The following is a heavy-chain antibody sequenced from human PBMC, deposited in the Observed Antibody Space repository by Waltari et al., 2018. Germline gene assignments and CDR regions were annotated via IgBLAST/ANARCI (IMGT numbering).Heavy chain of an antibody. V-gene: IGHV4-39*01. CDR1: GGSISSSSYY. Sequence: QLQLQESGPELVKPSETLSLTCTVSGGSISSSSYYWGWIRQPPGKGLEWIGSIYHSGSTYYNPSLKSRVTISVDTSKNQFSLKLSSVTAADTAVYYCARHLTRMSVGYWGQGTLVTVSS. CDR2: IYHSGST. CDR3: ARHLTRMSVGY. J-gene: IGHJ4*02.